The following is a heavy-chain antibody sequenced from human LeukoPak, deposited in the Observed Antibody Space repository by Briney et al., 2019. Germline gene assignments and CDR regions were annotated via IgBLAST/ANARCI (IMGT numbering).Heavy chain of an antibody. Sequence: GGPLRLPCAASGFTFSSYAMPWVRQAPGKGREYVSSISSNGGSTYYANSVKGRFTISRDNSKNTLYLQMGSLRAEDMAVYYCARGRGSSSHWGQGTLVTVSS. V-gene: IGHV3-64*01. J-gene: IGHJ4*02. CDR3: ARGRGSSSH. D-gene: IGHD6-13*01. CDR1: GFTFSSYA. CDR2: ISSNGGST.